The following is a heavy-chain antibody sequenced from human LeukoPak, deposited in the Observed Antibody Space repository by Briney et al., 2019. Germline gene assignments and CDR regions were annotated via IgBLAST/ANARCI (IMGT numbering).Heavy chain of an antibody. J-gene: IGHJ3*02. V-gene: IGHV1-69*05. CDR3: AAYYGDTAFDI. CDR1: GGTFSSYA. CDR2: IIPIFGTA. D-gene: IGHD4-17*01. Sequence: ASVKVSCKASGGTFSSYAISWVRQAPGQGLEWMGRIIPIFGTANYAQKFQGRVTITTDESTSTAYMELSSLRSEDTAVYYCAAYYGDTAFDIWGQGTMVTVSS.